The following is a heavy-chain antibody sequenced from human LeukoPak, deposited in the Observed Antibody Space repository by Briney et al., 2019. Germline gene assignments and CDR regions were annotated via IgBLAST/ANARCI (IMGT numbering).Heavy chain of an antibody. CDR3: AGLEGRYSTDWFYFFDY. CDR2: MYLGGTT. J-gene: IGHJ4*02. Sequence: SGTLSLTCIVSGGSISSLNLWSWLRQPPGKGLEWIGEMYLGGTTNFNPSLKSRVTILIDKSKNQLSLQLTSVTAADTAVYYRAGLEGRYSTDWFYFFDYWGQGALVTVSS. D-gene: IGHD6-19*01. V-gene: IGHV4-4*02. CDR1: GGSISSLNL.